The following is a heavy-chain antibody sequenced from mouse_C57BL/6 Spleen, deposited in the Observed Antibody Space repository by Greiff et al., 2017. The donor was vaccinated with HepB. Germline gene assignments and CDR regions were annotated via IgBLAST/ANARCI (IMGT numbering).Heavy chain of an antibody. J-gene: IGHJ3*01. CDR3: ARGPDWFAY. CDR2: ISDGGSYT. CDR1: GFTFSSYA. Sequence: EVQRVESGGGLVKPGGSLKLSCAASGFTFSSYAMSWVRQTPEQRLEWVATISDGGSYTYYPDNVKGRFTISRDNAKNNLYLQMSHLKSEDTAMYYCARGPDWFAYWGQGTLVTVSA. V-gene: IGHV5-4*01.